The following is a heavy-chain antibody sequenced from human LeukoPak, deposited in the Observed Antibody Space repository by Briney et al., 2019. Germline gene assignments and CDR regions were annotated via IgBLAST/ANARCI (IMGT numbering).Heavy chain of an antibody. Sequence: SETLSLTCAVYGGSFSGYYWSWIRQPPGKGLEWIGEINHSGSTNYNPSLKSRVTISVDTSKNQFSLKLISVTAADTAVYYCANIAAQYFDYWGQGTLVTVSS. J-gene: IGHJ4*02. V-gene: IGHV4-34*01. D-gene: IGHD6-6*01. CDR3: ANIAAQYFDY. CDR2: INHSGST. CDR1: GGSFSGYY.